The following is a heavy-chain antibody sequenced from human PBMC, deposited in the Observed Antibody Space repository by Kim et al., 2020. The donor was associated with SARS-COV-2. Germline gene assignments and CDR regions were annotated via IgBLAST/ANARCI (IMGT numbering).Heavy chain of an antibody. CDR3: AKDMRANRKQSGLDY. Sequence: DAVNGRVTISRDNAKNSLYLQMNSLRAEDTALYYCAKDMRANRKQSGLDYWGQGTLVTVAS. D-gene: IGHD6-19*01. V-gene: IGHV3-9*01. J-gene: IGHJ4*02.